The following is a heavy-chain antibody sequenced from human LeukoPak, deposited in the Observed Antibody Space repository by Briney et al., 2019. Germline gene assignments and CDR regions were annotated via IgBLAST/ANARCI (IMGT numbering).Heavy chain of an antibody. J-gene: IGHJ4*02. V-gene: IGHV4-31*03. CDR3: ARARSAAGNFDY. CDR2: IYYSGST. D-gene: IGHD6-13*01. CDR1: GGSISSGVYY. Sequence: SETLSLTCTVSGGSISSGVYYWSWIRQHPGRGLEWIGYIYYSGSTYYNPSLKSRVTISADTSKNQFSLTLSSVTAADTAVYYCARARSAAGNFDYWGQGTLVTVSS.